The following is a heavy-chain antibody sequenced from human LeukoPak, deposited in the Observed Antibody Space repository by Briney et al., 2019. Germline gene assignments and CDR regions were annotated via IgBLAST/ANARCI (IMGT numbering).Heavy chain of an antibody. CDR3: ARGGVIWSWGY. D-gene: IGHD3-10*01. V-gene: IGHV4-34*01. J-gene: IGHJ4*02. Sequence: SETLSLTCAVYGGSFSGYYWSWIRQPPGKGLEWIGEINHSGSTNYNPSLKSRVTISVDTSKNQFSLKLTSVTAADTAVYYCARGGVIWSWGYWGRGTLVTVSS. CDR2: INHSGST. CDR1: GGSFSGYY.